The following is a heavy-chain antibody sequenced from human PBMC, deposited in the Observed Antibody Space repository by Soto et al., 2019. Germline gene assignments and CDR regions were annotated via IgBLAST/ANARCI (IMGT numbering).Heavy chain of an antibody. D-gene: IGHD3-3*01. J-gene: IGHJ4*02. CDR3: ATVDVLGVVTPFMDY. CDR1: GGSISSSRYR. V-gene: IGHV4-39*01. Sequence: QLQLQESGPGLVKPSETLSLICTVSGGSISSSRYRWGWVRQPPGKGLEWIGTIYYSGSTHYNPSLKSRVTISVDTSKSQFSLRLNSVTAADTAVYYCATVDVLGVVTPFMDYWGQGTLVTVSS. CDR2: IYYSGST.